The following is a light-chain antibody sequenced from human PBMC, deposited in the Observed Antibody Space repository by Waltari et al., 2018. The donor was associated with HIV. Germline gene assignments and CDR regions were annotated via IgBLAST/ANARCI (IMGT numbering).Light chain of an antibody. CDR3: LLSYSGARLVV. CDR2: DTT. Sequence: QAVVTQEPSLPVSPGGTVTLTCGSSTGAVTSGHYPYWFQQKPGQAPRTLIYDTTNKHSWTPARFSGSLLGGKAALTLSGAQPEDEADYYCLLSYSGARLVVFGGGTKLTVL. J-gene: IGLJ2*01. CDR1: TGAVTSGHY. V-gene: IGLV7-46*01.